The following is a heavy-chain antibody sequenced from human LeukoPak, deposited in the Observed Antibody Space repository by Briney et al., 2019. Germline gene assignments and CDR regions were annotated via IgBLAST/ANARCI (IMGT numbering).Heavy chain of an antibody. D-gene: IGHD3-16*01. CDR3: ARAGEYT. Sequence: GGSLRLSCAASGFTVSSNYMNWVRQAPGKGLEWVSVIYSDGSTYYTDSVKGRFTISRDNSKNTLYLQMNSLRAEDTAVYYCARAGEYTWGQGTMVTVCS. CDR1: GFTVSSNY. CDR2: IYSDGST. J-gene: IGHJ3*02. V-gene: IGHV3-53*01.